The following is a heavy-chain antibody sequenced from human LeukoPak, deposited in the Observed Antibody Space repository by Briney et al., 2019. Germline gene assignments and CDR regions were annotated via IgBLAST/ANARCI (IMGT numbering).Heavy chain of an antibody. CDR3: ARLWFGEVN. CDR2: IYYSGST. Sequence: SETLSLTCAVYGGSFSGYYWSWIRQPPGKGLEWIGSIYYSGSTYYNPSLKSRVTISVDTSKNQFSLKLSSVTAADTAVYYCARLWFGEVNWGQGTLVTVSS. CDR1: GGSFSGYY. J-gene: IGHJ4*02. D-gene: IGHD3-10*01. V-gene: IGHV4-34*01.